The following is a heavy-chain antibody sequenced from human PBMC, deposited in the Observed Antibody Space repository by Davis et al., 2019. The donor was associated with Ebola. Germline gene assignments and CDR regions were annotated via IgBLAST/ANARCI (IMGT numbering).Heavy chain of an antibody. Sequence: MPSETLSLTCTVSGGSISSYYWSWIRQPQGKGLEWIGYIYYSGSTNYNPSLKSRVTISVDTSKNQFSLKLSSVTAADTAVYYCARRRYYYDSSGYYLHDAFDIWGQGTMVTVSS. CDR1: GGSISSYY. CDR2: IYYSGST. D-gene: IGHD3-22*01. J-gene: IGHJ3*02. V-gene: IGHV4-59*01. CDR3: ARRRYYYDSSGYYLHDAFDI.